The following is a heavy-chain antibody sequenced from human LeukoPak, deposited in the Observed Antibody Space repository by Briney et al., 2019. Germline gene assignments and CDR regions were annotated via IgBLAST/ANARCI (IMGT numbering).Heavy chain of an antibody. V-gene: IGHV3-48*01. CDR2: ISSSSSTM. CDR3: AKDRPNYGSGIPDY. J-gene: IGHJ4*02. Sequence: PGGSLRLSCAASGFTFSSYSMNWVRQAPGKGLEWVSYISSSSSTMYYADSVKGRFTISRDNAKNTLYLQMNSLRAEDTAVYYCAKDRPNYGSGIPDYWGQGTLVTVSS. CDR1: GFTFSSYS. D-gene: IGHD3-10*01.